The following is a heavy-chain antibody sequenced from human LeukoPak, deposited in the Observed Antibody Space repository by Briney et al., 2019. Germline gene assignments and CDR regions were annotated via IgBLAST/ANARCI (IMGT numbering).Heavy chain of an antibody. V-gene: IGHV3-66*03. CDR3: AKDPYYYDSSGYPDY. J-gene: IGHJ4*02. D-gene: IGHD3-22*01. CDR1: GFTVSSNS. CDR2: IYSDNT. Sequence: GGSLRLSCTVSGFTVSSNSMSWVRQAPGKGLEWVSFIYSDNTHYSDSVKGRFTISRDNSKNTLYLQMNSLRAEDTAVYYCAKDPYYYDSSGYPDYWGQGTLVTVSS.